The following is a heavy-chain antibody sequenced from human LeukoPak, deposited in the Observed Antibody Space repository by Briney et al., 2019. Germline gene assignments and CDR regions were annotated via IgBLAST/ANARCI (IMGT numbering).Heavy chain of an antibody. CDR1: GYTFTSYD. CDR3: ARGGYSSSWLSGINWFDP. Sequence: GASVKDSCKASGYTFTSYDINWVRQATGQGLEWMGWMNPNSGNTGYAQKFQGRVTMTRNTSISTAYMELSSLRSEDTAVYYCARGGYSSSWLSGINWFDPWGQGTLVTVSS. J-gene: IGHJ5*02. V-gene: IGHV1-8*01. CDR2: MNPNSGNT. D-gene: IGHD6-13*01.